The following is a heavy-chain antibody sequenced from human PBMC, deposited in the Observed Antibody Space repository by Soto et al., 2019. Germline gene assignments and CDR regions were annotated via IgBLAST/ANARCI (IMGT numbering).Heavy chain of an antibody. V-gene: IGHV4-34*01. D-gene: IGHD2-21*01. Sequence: SETLSLTCAVYGGSFSGYYWSWIRQPPGKGLEWIGQINHSGSTNYNPSLKSRVTISVDTSKNQFSLKLSSVTAADTAVYYCARTSSIHFWGQGILVTVSS. CDR1: GGSFSGYY. CDR3: ARTSSIHF. CDR2: INHSGST. J-gene: IGHJ4*02.